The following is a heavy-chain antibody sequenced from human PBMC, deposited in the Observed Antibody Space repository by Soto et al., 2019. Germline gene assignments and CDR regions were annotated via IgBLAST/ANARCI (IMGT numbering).Heavy chain of an antibody. D-gene: IGHD6-13*01. Sequence: SETLSLTCTVSGGSISSYYWSWIRQPPGKGLEWIGYIYYSGSTNYNPPLKSRFTISVDTSKNQFSLKLSSVTAADTAVYYCARRYAGTLDYWGQGPRVTVSS. CDR1: GGSISSYY. J-gene: IGHJ4*02. CDR2: IYYSGST. V-gene: IGHV4-59*08. CDR3: ARRYAGTLDY.